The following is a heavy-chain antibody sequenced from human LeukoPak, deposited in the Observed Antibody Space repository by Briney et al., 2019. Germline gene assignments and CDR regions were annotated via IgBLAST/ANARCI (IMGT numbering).Heavy chain of an antibody. Sequence: PGRSLRLSCAASGFTFSSYAMTWVRQAPGKGLEWVSAVSGSSGITYYADSVKGRFTISRDNSKNTLYLQMNSLRAEDTAVYYCAKDLTIGDFWSGYYFFDYWGQGTLVTVSS. D-gene: IGHD3-3*01. CDR2: VSGSSGIT. J-gene: IGHJ4*02. V-gene: IGHV3-23*01. CDR3: AKDLTIGDFWSGYYFFDY. CDR1: GFTFSSYA.